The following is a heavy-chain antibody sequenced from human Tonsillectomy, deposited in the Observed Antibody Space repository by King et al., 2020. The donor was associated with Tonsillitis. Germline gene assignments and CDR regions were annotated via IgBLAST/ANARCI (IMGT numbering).Heavy chain of an antibody. CDR2: IEGDGSGT. CDR1: AFTFSNYA. V-gene: IGHV3-23*04. Sequence: VQLVESGGGMVQPGGSLRISCVASAFTFSNYAMSWVRQAPGKGLEWVSSIEGDGSGTFYADSVKGRFTISRDNSMRTLSLQMSSLRAEDTAVYFCAKDLVSGNGIFDPFDIRGPGTMVTVSS. D-gene: IGHD3-9*01. CDR3: AKDLVSGNGIFDPFDI. J-gene: IGHJ3*02.